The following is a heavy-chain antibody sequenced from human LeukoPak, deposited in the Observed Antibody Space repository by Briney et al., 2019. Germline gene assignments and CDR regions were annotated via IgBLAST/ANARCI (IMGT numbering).Heavy chain of an antibody. V-gene: IGHV5-51*01. Sequence: GEALQILFWGSGYRFTSYWNGWVRQMPGKGLEGRGIFYPCGSDTRYSPSFQGQVTISADKSINTAYLQWSSLKASDTAMYYCARLNRAVAAPYFDSGGQGTLVTVPP. CDR3: ARLNRAVAAPYFDS. CDR2: FYPCGSDT. J-gene: IGHJ4*02. D-gene: IGHD6-19*01. CDR1: GYRFTSYW.